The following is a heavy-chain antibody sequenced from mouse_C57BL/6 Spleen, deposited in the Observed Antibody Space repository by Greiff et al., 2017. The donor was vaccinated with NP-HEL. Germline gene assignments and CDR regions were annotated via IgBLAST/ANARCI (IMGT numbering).Heavy chain of an antibody. V-gene: IGHV1-62-2*01. CDR1: GYTFTEYP. CDR2: FYPGSGSI. D-gene: IGHD2-4*01. Sequence: QVQLQQSGAELVKPGASVKLSCKASGYTFTEYPIHWVKQRSGQGLEWIGWFYPGSGSIKYNEKFKDKATLTADKSSSTVYMELSRLTSEDSAVYFCARHGLIYYDCDDYAMDYWGQGTSVTVSS. CDR3: ARHGLIYYDCDDYAMDY. J-gene: IGHJ4*01.